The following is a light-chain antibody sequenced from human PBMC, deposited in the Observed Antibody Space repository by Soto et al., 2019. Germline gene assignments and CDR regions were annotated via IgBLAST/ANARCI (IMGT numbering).Light chain of an antibody. V-gene: IGLV1-36*01. CDR1: TSNIGNNA. CDR3: AAWDDSLNGYV. Sequence: QSVLTQPSSVSEAPRQRVSISCSGSTSNIGNNAVSWYQQLPGKPPKLLIYYDDLPPSGVSDRFSGSKSGTSASLAITGLQSEDEADYYCAAWDDSLNGYVFGTVTKLTVL. J-gene: IGLJ1*01. CDR2: YDD.